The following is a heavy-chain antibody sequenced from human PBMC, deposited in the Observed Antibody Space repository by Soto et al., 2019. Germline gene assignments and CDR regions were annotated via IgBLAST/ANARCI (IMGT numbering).Heavy chain of an antibody. CDR3: ARDSTGTGSFDY. D-gene: IGHD2-8*02. J-gene: IGHJ4*02. CDR1: GFTFSSYA. Sequence: GGSLRLSCAASGFTFSSYAMHWVRQAPGKGLEWVAVISYDGSNKYYADSVKGRFTISRDNSKNTLYLQMNSLRAEDTAVDYCARDSTGTGSFDYWGQGTLVTVSS. V-gene: IGHV3-30-3*01. CDR2: ISYDGSNK.